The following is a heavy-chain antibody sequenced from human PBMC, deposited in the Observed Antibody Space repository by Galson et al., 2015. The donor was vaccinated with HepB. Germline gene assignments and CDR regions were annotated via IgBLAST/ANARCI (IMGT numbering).Heavy chain of an antibody. CDR2: ISSNGGST. CDR3: ARGRVTIFGVVNYFDY. V-gene: IGHV3-64*01. Sequence: SLRLSCAASGFTFSSYAMHWVRQAPGKGLEYVSAISSNGGSTYYANSVKGRFTISRDNSKNTLYLQMGSLRAEDMAVYYCARGRVTIFGVVNYFDYWGQGTLVTVSS. CDR1: GFTFSSYA. D-gene: IGHD3-3*01. J-gene: IGHJ4*02.